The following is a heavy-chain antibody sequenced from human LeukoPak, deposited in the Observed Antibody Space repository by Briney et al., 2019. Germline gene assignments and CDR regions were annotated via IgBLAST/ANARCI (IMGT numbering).Heavy chain of an antibody. Sequence: AETLSLTCSVSGGSISSGRFHWGWIRQTPGRELEWLGTIYYTRNTYYNPSLKGRLTISMDTSENQFSLDLNSVTAADTAMYYCARGAAGVEFTLPIDHWGQGALVTISS. J-gene: IGHJ4*02. CDR1: GGSISSGRFH. CDR3: ARGAAGVEFTLPIDH. V-gene: IGHV4-39*07. D-gene: IGHD3-3*01. CDR2: IYYTRNT.